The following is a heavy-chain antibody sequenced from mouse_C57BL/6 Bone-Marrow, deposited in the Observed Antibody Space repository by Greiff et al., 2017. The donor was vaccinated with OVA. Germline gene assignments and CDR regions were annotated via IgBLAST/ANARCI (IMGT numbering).Heavy chain of an antibody. CDR1: GFTFNTYA. CDR2: IRSKSSNYAT. J-gene: IGHJ2*01. D-gene: IGHD4-1*01. CDR3: VRANWACDY. V-gene: IGHV10-3*01. Sequence: EVQLVESGGGLVQPKGSLKLSCAASGFTFNTYAMHWVRQAPGKGLEWVARIRSKSSNYATSYAVSVKDSFTISRDDSQSRLYLQKNNLKTEDTAMYYCVRANWACDYWGQGTTLTVSS.